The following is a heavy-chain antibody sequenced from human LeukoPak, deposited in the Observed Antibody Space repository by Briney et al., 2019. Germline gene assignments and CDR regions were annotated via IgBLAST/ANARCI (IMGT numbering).Heavy chain of an antibody. CDR2: IYHSGGT. J-gene: IGHJ3*02. CDR3: VRDAYQWLADAFDI. V-gene: IGHV4-30-2*01. CDR1: GGSISSGAYY. D-gene: IGHD6-19*01. Sequence: SQTLSLTCTVSGGSISSGAYYWSWIRQPPGRGLEWIGYIYHSGGTYYNPSLKSRVTISVDRSKNQFSLKVSSVTAADTAVYYCVRDAYQWLADAFDIWGQGIMVTVSS.